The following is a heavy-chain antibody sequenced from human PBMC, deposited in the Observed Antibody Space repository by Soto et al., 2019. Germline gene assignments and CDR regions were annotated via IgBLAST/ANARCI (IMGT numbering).Heavy chain of an antibody. J-gene: IGHJ5*02. V-gene: IGHV4-59*01. CDR3: ARDPCSGSYYGWFDP. CDR1: GASISNYY. CDR2: IYYSGST. D-gene: IGHD3-10*02. Sequence: PSETLSLTCAVSGASISNYYWSWIRQSPGKGLEWIGYIYYSGSTNYNPSIKSRVTISVDTSKNQFSLKLSSVTAADTAFYYCARDPCSGSYYGWFDPWGQGTLVTVSS.